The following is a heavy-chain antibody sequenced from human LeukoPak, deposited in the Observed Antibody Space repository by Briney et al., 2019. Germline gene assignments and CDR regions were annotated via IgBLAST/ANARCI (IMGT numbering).Heavy chain of an antibody. CDR3: ARGFWNRGTWGPYYFDY. J-gene: IGHJ4*02. V-gene: IGHV1-3*01. CDR2: INAGNGDT. CDR1: GYIFTNHA. D-gene: IGHD3-3*01. Sequence: ASVKVSCKASGYIFTNHAMQWVRQAPGQRLEWMGWINAGNGDTKYSQKFQGRFTITRDTSAGTVYMDLSSLRYEDTAVYYCARGFWNRGTWGPYYFDYWGQGTLVTVSS.